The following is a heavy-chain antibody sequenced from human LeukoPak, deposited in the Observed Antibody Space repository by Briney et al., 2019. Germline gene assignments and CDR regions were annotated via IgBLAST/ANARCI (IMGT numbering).Heavy chain of an antibody. Sequence: GGSLRLSCAASGFTFSSYGMHWVRQAPGKGLEWVAVISYDGSNKYYADSVKGRFTISRDNSKNTLYLQMNSLRAEDTAVYYCAKGEQWLLFYYFDYWGQGTLVTVSS. V-gene: IGHV3-30*18. CDR3: AKGEQWLLFYYFDY. CDR2: ISYDGSNK. J-gene: IGHJ4*02. CDR1: GFTFSSYG. D-gene: IGHD6-19*01.